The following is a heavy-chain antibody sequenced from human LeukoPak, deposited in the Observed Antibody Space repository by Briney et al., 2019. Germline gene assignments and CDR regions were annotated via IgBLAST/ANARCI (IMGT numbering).Heavy chain of an antibody. CDR1: DYSISSGYY. D-gene: IGHD3-22*01. V-gene: IGHV4-38-2*02. CDR2: IYHSGST. Sequence: SETLSLTCTVSDYSISSGYYWGWIRQPPGKGLEWIGSIYHSGSTYYNPSLKSRVTISVDTSKNQFSLKLSSVTAADTAVYYCARDFDSSGYFLDWGQGTLVTVSS. J-gene: IGHJ4*02. CDR3: ARDFDSSGYFLD.